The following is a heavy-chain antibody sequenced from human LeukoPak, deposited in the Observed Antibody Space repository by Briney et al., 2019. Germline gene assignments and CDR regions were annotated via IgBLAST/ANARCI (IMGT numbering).Heavy chain of an antibody. CDR1: GFTFSSYS. CDR2: ISSSSSYI. J-gene: IGHJ6*03. V-gene: IGHV3-21*04. D-gene: IGHD3/OR15-3a*01. Sequence: PGGSLRLSCAASGFTFSSYSMNWVRQAPGKGLEWVSSISSSSSYIYYADSVKGRFTISRDNAKNSLYLQMNSLRAEDTALYYCARDQGLSSYYYYMDVWGKGTTVTVSS. CDR3: ARDQGLSSYYYYMDV.